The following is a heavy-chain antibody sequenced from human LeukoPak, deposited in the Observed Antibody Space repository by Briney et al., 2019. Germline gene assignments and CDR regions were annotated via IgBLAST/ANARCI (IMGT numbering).Heavy chain of an antibody. J-gene: IGHJ4*02. CDR3: AQVECRSRCSEGDY. CDR1: GFTFSSYA. D-gene: IGHD6-13*01. CDR2: ISGSGNNA. Sequence: HTGGSLILSCAASGFTFSSYAMSWVRQAPGEGLEWVSAISGSGNNAYYADSVKGRFTISRDSSKNTLYLQMNSLRAEDTAVYYCAQVECRSRCSEGDYWGQGTLVTVSS. V-gene: IGHV3-23*01.